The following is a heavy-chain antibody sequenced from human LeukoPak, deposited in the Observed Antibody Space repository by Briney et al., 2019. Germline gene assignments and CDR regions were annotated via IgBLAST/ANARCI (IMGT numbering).Heavy chain of an antibody. CDR2: ISYDGSNK. Sequence: QPGRSLRLSCAASGFTFSSYAMHWVRQAPGKGLEWVAVISYDGSNKYYADSVKGRFTISRDNSKNTLYLQMNSLRAEDTAVYYCARHPLTYYYDSSGYYYFDYWGQGTLVTVSS. V-gene: IGHV3-30-3*01. CDR1: GFTFSSYA. D-gene: IGHD3-22*01. CDR3: ARHPLTYYYDSSGYYYFDY. J-gene: IGHJ4*02.